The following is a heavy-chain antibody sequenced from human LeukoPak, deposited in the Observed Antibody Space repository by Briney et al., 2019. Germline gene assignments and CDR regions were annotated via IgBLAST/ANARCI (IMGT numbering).Heavy chain of an antibody. CDR3: ARDPQVAGYFDF. Sequence: PSETLSLTCTVSGDSINNYYWNYIRQPAGKGLEWIGRIHSSGTTTYSPPLQSRVTISMDTSKNQFSLELSSVTAADTAAYYCARDPQVAGYFDFWGQGTLVTVSS. J-gene: IGHJ4*02. CDR1: GDSINNYY. V-gene: IGHV4-4*07. D-gene: IGHD6-19*01. CDR2: IHSSGTT.